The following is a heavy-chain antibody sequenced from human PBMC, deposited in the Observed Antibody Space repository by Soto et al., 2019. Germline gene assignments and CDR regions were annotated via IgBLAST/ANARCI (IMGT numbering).Heavy chain of an antibody. J-gene: IGHJ4*01. V-gene: IGHV1-18*01. CDR1: GYTFRNFG. CDR2: ISAYNANA. Sequence: QLLQSGAEVKKPGASVKVTCKASGYTFRNFGISWVRQAPGQGLEWMGWISAYNANANYAQKFQGRLTMTADTSTSTAYMELRSLRSDDTPVYYCARENNYFDYWGHGTLVTVSS. CDR3: ARENNYFDY.